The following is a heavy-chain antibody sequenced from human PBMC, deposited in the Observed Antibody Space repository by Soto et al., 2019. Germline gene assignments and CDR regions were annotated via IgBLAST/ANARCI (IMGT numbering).Heavy chain of an antibody. V-gene: IGHV1-3*01. CDR1: GYTFTTYL. J-gene: IGHJ4*02. CDR3: ARGEYASGPTIDY. CDR2: IYAGGGNT. D-gene: IGHD6-19*01. Sequence: WASVKVSCKASGYTFTTYLIHWVRQAPGQGLEWMGWIYAGGGNTIYSQEFQDRVSITKDTSATTAYMELNSLTSDDTAVYYCARGEYASGPTIDYWGQGTLVTVSS.